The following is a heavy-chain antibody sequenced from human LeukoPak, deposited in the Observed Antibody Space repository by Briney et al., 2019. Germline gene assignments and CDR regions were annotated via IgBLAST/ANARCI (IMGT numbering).Heavy chain of an antibody. CDR1: GFTFSSYA. J-gene: IGHJ4*02. CDR3: ARGSGDY. Sequence: QRGGSLRLSCAASGFTFSSYAMHWVRQAPGKGLEYVSAISSNGGSTYYANSVKGRFTISRDNSKNTLYLQMGSLRAEDMAVYYCARGSGDYWGQGTLVTVSS. V-gene: IGHV3-64*01. D-gene: IGHD1-26*01. CDR2: ISSNGGST.